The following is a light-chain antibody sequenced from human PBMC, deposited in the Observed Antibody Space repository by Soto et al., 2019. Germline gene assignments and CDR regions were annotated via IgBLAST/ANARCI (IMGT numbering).Light chain of an antibody. CDR2: RDD. J-gene: IGLJ3*02. CDR3: AAWDDSLSGRV. V-gene: IGLV1-47*01. CDR1: RSNIGSNY. Sequence: QSVLTQPPSASGTPGQRVTISCSGSRSNIGSNYVSWYQRLPGTAPKLLIDRDDQRPSGVPDRVSGSKSGTSASLAISGLRSEDEADYYCAAWDDSLSGRVFGGGTKLTVL.